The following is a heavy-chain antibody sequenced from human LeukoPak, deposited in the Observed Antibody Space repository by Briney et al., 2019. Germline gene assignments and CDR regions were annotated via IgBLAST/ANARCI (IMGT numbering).Heavy chain of an antibody. V-gene: IGHV3-74*01. CDR3: ARRYCGSPSCVNWFDP. CDR2: INGDGSST. CDR1: GFTFSSYC. J-gene: IGHJ5*02. Sequence: GGCLRLSSAASGFTFSSYCMYWVRPAPEKGLVWVSRINGDGSSTSYANSVKGRFTISRDNAKNTLFLQMNSLRAEDTAVYYCARRYCGSPSCVNWFDPWGQGALVTVSS. D-gene: IGHD2-2*01.